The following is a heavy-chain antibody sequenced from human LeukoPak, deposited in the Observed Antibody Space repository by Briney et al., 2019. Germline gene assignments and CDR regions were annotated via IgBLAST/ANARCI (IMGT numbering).Heavy chain of an antibody. D-gene: IGHD3-3*01. J-gene: IGHJ6*03. Sequence: GGSLKLSCAASGFTFGDYAMSWVRKAPGKGLEWVGFIRSKAYGGTTEYAASVKGRFTISRDDSKSIAYLQMNSLKTEDTAVYYCTREGTDYDFWSGLDYYYMDVWGKGTTVTVSS. CDR2: IRSKAYGGTT. CDR3: TREGTDYDFWSGLDYYYMDV. V-gene: IGHV3-49*04. CDR1: GFTFGDYA.